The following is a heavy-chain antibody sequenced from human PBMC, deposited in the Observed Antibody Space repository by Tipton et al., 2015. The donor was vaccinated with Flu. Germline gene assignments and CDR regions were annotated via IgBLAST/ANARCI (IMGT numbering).Heavy chain of an antibody. V-gene: IGHV4-38-2*02. J-gene: IGHJ1*01. Sequence: TLSLTCTVSGYSISSGYYWGWIRQPPGKGLEWIGEINHSGSTNYNPSLKSRVTISVDTSKNQFSLKLSSVTAADTAVYYCARRDKTRTRGYFQHWGQGTLVTVSS. D-gene: IGHD2-2*01. CDR2: INHSGST. CDR3: ARRDKTRTRGYFQH. CDR1: GYSISSGYY.